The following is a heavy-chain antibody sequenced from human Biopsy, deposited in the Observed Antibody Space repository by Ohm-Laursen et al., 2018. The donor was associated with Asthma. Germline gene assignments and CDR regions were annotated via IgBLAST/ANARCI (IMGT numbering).Heavy chain of an antibody. CDR2: VSSDGHNK. D-gene: IGHD3-22*01. V-gene: IGHV3-30*03. CDR3: ARQSGQDNGDSSAFDT. J-gene: IGHJ3*02. CDR1: GVNVTNNY. Sequence: SLRLSCAASGVNVTNNYMTWVRQGPGKGLEWVALVSSDGHNKYYEQSVKGRFTISRDNSRNRLDLQINRLTVEDSAVYFCARQSGQDNGDSSAFDTWGQGTKVAVSS.